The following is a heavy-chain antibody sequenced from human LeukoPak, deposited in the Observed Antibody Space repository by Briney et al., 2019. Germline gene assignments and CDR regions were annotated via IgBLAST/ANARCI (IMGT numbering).Heavy chain of an antibody. J-gene: IGHJ4*02. Sequence: GGSLRLSCTVSGFTVSGNYMSWIRQAPGKGLEWVSLIYSDDTTLYADSVKGRFTISRDISKNTLYLQMSSLRAEDTAVYYCARRAGGYSHPYDYWGQGVLVTVSS. CDR3: ARRAGGYSHPYDY. D-gene: IGHD4-23*01. CDR1: GFTVSGNY. CDR2: IYSDDTT. V-gene: IGHV3-53*01.